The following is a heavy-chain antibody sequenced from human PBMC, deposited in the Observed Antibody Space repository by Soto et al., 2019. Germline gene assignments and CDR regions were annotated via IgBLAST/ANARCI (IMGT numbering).Heavy chain of an antibody. CDR3: AHRRPYSNSPEYFFDY. CDR2: IYWDDDK. CDR1: GFSLSTSGVD. Sequence: QITLKESGPTLVKPTQTLTLTCTFSGFSLSTSGVDVGWIRQPPGKALEWLALIYWDDDKRYSPSLKSRLTTPQGTSRNQVVLTMTHMDPLDTATYYCAHRRPYSNSPEYFFDYWGQGILVTVSS. V-gene: IGHV2-5*02. J-gene: IGHJ4*02. D-gene: IGHD6-6*01.